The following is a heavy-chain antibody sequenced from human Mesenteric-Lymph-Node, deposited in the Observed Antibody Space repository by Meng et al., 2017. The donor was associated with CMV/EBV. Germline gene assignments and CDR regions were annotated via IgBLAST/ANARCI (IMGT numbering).Heavy chain of an antibody. D-gene: IGHD2-15*01. Sequence: SETLSLTCTVSGGSISSTGYYWGWIRQPPGKGLEWIGNIYYNGSTYYKPSLKSRVTISVDTSKNRFSLKLSSVTAVDTAVYYCSVVVDRTSEFGYYYYDLDVWGQGTTVTVSS. CDR2: IYYNGST. J-gene: IGHJ6*02. CDR3: SVVVDRTSEFGYYYYDLDV. V-gene: IGHV4-39*01. CDR1: GGSISSTGYY.